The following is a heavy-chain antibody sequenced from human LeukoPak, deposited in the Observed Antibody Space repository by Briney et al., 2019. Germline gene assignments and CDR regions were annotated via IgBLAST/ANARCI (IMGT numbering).Heavy chain of an antibody. Sequence: KAGGSLRLSCAASGFTFSNAWMSWVRQAPGKGLEWVGRIKSKTDGGTTDYAAPVKGRFTISRDDSKNTLYLQMNSLKTEDTAVYYCTTDVTYYDILTGYRYYMDVWGKGTTVTISS. CDR3: TTDVTYYDILTGYRYYMDV. CDR2: IKSKTDGGTT. CDR1: GFTFSNAW. D-gene: IGHD3-9*01. J-gene: IGHJ6*03. V-gene: IGHV3-15*01.